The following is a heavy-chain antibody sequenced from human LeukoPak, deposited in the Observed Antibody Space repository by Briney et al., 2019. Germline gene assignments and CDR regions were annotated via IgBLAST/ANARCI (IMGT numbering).Heavy chain of an antibody. Sequence: PGGSLRLSCAASGFTVSSNYMSWVRHTPGKGLEWVSIIYSGGTTDYADSVKDRFTISRDNSKNTLYLQMNSLRAEDTALYYCARAYCGGGTCYPTYFDYWGQGTLVTVSS. D-gene: IGHD2-15*01. CDR1: GFTVSSNY. CDR3: ARAYCGGGTCYPTYFDY. CDR2: IYSGGTT. J-gene: IGHJ4*02. V-gene: IGHV3-66*02.